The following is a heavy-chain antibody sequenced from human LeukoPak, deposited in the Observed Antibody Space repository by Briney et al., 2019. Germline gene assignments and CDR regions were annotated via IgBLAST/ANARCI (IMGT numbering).Heavy chain of an antibody. Sequence: GGSLRLSCAASGFSVSGKFMSWVRQAPGKGLEWVSIIHYDGKIRYAGSVGGRFTIYRDDSENTLFRQMNSLRVDDTAVYFCASGDGYLQPYWGQGTLVTVSS. CDR2: IHYDGKI. J-gene: IGHJ4*02. V-gene: IGHV3-53*01. CDR3: ASGDGYLQPY. D-gene: IGHD2-21*01. CDR1: GFSVSGKF.